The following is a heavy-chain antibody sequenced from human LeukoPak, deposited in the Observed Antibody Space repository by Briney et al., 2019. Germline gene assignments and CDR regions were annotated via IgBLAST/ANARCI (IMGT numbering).Heavy chain of an antibody. CDR3: ARHSEERMDLDY. J-gene: IGHJ4*02. D-gene: IGHD1-1*01. Sequence: PGESLKISCKGSGYSFANYYIAWVRQMPGKGLEWMAIIYPGDSDIRYSPSFQGQVTISADESINTAYLQWSSLKASDTAMYYCARHSEERMDLDYWGQGTLVTVSS. CDR2: IYPGDSDI. V-gene: IGHV5-51*01. CDR1: GYSFANYY.